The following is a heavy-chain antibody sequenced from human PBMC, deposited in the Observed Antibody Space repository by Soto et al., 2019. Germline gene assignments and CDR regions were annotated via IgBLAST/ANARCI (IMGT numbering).Heavy chain of an antibody. Sequence: GGSLRLSCAASGFTFISYEMNWVRQAPGKGLEWVSYISSSGSTIYYADSVKGRFTISRDNAKNSLYLQMNSLRAEDTAVYYCARDHKGGYYYYGMDVWGQGTTVTVSS. CDR1: GFTFISYE. CDR3: ARDHKGGYYYYGMDV. V-gene: IGHV3-48*03. CDR2: ISSSGSTI. J-gene: IGHJ6*02.